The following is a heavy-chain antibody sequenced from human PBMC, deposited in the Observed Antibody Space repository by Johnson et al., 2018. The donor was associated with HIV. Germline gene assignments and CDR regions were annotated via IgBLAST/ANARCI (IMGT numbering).Heavy chain of an antibody. CDR3: ARGWELLTPAFDI. CDR1: GFTFDDYG. CDR2: IGTAGDT. D-gene: IGHD1-26*01. J-gene: IGHJ3*02. V-gene: IGHV3-20*04. Sequence: MLLVESGGGVVRPGGSLRLSCAASGFTFDDYGMSWVRQAPGKGLEWVSAIGTAGDTYYADSVKGRFTISRDNSKNTLYLQMGSLRAEDMAVYYCARGWELLTPAFDIWGQGTMVTVSS.